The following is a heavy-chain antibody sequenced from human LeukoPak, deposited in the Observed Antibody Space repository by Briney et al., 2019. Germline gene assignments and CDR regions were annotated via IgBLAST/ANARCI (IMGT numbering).Heavy chain of an antibody. D-gene: IGHD6-13*01. J-gene: IGHJ4*02. Sequence: ASVKVSCKASGYTFTTYATHWVRQAPGQRLEWMGWINAGNGNTKYSQKFQARVTITRDTSASTAYMELSSLRSGDTAVYYCARDPIGSRWPYYFDYWGQGTLVTVSS. CDR1: GYTFTTYA. CDR3: ARDPIGSRWPYYFDY. CDR2: INAGNGNT. V-gene: IGHV1-3*01.